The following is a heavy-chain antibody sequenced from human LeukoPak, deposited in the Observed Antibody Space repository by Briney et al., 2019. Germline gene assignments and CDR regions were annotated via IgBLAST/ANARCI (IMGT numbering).Heavy chain of an antibody. CDR3: AGSRDGYNYYFDY. D-gene: IGHD5-24*01. CDR1: GFTFSSYS. J-gene: IGHJ4*02. Sequence: GGSLRLSCAASGFTFSSYSMNWVRQAPGKGLEWVSSISSSSSYIYYADSVKGRFTISRDNAKNSLYLQMNSLRAEDTAVYYCAGSRDGYNYYFDYWGQGTLVTVSS. CDR2: ISSSSSYI. V-gene: IGHV3-21*01.